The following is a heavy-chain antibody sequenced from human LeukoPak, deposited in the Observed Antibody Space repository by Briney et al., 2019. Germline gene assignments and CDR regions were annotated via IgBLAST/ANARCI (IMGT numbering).Heavy chain of an antibody. CDR3: ARVSSDY. J-gene: IGHJ4*02. Sequence: SETLSLTCAVYGGSFSGYYWSWIRQPPGKGLEWIGKINHSGSTNYNPSLKSRVTISVDTSKNQFSLKLSSVTAADTAVYYCARVSSDYWGQGTLVTVSS. V-gene: IGHV4-34*01. CDR2: INHSGST. CDR1: GGSFSGYY.